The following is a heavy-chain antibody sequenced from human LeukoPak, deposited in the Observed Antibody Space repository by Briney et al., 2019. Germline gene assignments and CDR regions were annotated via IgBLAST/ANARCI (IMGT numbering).Heavy chain of an antibody. CDR1: GGSISSGSYY. CDR2: IYTSGST. V-gene: IGHV4-61*02. CDR3: ASGVGYYYYYMGV. J-gene: IGHJ6*03. Sequence: PSQTLSLTCTVSGGSISSGSYYWSWIRQPAGKGLEWIGRIYTSGSTNYNPSLKSRVTISVDTSKNQFSLKLSSVTAADTAVYYCASGVGYYYYYMGVWGKGTTVTVSS. D-gene: IGHD1-26*01.